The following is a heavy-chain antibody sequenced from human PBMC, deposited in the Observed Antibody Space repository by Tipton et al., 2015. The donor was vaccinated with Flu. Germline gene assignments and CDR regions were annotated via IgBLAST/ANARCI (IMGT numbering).Heavy chain of an antibody. CDR2: ISSSGSTI. D-gene: IGHD3-3*01. Sequence: SLRLSCAASGFTFSDYYMSWIRQAPGKGLEWVSYISSSGSTIYYADSVKGRFTISRDNAKNSLYLQMNSLRAEDTAVYYCARDPDFWNCFDYWGQGTLVTVSS. J-gene: IGHJ4*02. V-gene: IGHV3-11*01. CDR1: GFTFSDYY. CDR3: ARDPDFWNCFDY.